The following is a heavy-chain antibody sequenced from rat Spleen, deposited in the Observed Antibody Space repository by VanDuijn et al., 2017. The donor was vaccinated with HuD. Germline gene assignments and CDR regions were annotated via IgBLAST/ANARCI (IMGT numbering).Heavy chain of an antibody. Sequence: EVQLVESDGGLVQPGRSLKLSCAASGFTFSDYGMPWVRQAPTKGLEWVASITNSGAGTYYPDSLKGRFTISRDNAKSTLYLQMNSLRSEDTATYYCAKETMSTLDYWGHGVMVTVSS. CDR2: ITNSGAGT. J-gene: IGHJ2*01. D-gene: IGHD4-2*01. CDR3: AKETMSTLDY. V-gene: IGHV5-29*01. CDR1: GFTFSDYG.